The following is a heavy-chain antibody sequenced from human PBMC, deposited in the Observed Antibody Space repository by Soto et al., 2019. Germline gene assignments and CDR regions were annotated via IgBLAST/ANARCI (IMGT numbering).Heavy chain of an antibody. Sequence: EVQLVESGGALVQPGGSLRLSCAASGFTFSSYWMHWVRQAPGMGLVWVSRINSDGSSTSYADSVKGRFTISRDNAKNTLYLQMNSLRAEDTAVYYCARTSLVVAAATREDYWGQGTLVTVSS. J-gene: IGHJ4*02. D-gene: IGHD2-15*01. V-gene: IGHV3-74*01. CDR2: INSDGSST. CDR3: ARTSLVVAAATREDY. CDR1: GFTFSSYW.